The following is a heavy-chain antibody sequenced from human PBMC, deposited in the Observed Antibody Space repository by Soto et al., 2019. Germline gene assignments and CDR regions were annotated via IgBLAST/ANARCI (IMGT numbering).Heavy chain of an antibody. D-gene: IGHD6-19*01. CDR2: ISSSSSTI. CDR1: GFTFSSYS. J-gene: IGHJ6*02. Sequence: GGSLRLSCAASGFTFSSYSMNWVRQAPGKGLEWVSYISSSSSTIYYADSVKDRFTISRDNAKNSLYLQMNSLRDEDTAVYYCARDTIAVAGNYYYYGMDVWGQGTTVTVSS. CDR3: ARDTIAVAGNYYYYGMDV. V-gene: IGHV3-48*02.